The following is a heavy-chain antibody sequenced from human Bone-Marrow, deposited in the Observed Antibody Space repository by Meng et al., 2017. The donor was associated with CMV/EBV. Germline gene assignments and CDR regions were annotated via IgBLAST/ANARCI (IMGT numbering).Heavy chain of an antibody. D-gene: IGHD1-26*01. V-gene: IGHV4-39*07. Sequence: SETLSLTCNVSGGSIISMGYYWGWIRQPPGKGREWFGLISDSGSTYYNPSLRSRVTISVDTSKNKFSLRLSSVTAADSAVYYCARGASGKYYYHFDHWGQGALVTVSS. CDR3: ARGASGKYYYHFDH. CDR2: ISDSGST. CDR1: GGSIISMGYY. J-gene: IGHJ4*02.